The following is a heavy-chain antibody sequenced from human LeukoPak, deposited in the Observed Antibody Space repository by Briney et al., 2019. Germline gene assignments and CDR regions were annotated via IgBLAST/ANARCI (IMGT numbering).Heavy chain of an antibody. CDR3: ATAHYGSGMGDAFDI. CDR1: GGTFSSYA. D-gene: IGHD3-10*01. J-gene: IGHJ3*02. CDR2: IIPIFGTA. V-gene: IGHV1-69*06. Sequence: GASVKVSCKASGGTFSSYAISWVRQAPGQGIEWMGGIIPIFGTANYAQKFQGRVTITADKSTSTAYMELSSLRSEDTAVYYCATAHYGSGMGDAFDIWGQGTMVTVSS.